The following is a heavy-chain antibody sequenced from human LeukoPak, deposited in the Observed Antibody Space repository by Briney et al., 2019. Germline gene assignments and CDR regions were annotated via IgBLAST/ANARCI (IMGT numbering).Heavy chain of an antibody. CDR2: ISGDSNYI. CDR3: ARDLGGSSWYDLFDY. J-gene: IGHJ4*02. CDR1: GFTFSSYS. Sequence: PGGSLRLSCAASGFTFSSYSMNWVRQAPGKGLEWVSSISGDSNYIYYADSVKGRFTISRDNSKNTLYLQMNSLRAEDTAVYYCARDLGGSSWYDLFDYWGQGTLVTVSS. D-gene: IGHD6-13*01. V-gene: IGHV3-21*01.